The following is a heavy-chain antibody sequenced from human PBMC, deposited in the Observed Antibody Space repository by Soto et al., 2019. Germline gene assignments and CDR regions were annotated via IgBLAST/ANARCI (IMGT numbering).Heavy chain of an antibody. Sequence: QVYLVQSGAEVKKPGSSVKISCKASGGIFSSNTINWVRQAAGQGLEWMGGIIPLFGTANCAEKFQGRVTITADKSTKTEYMELTSLRYEDTAVYYCASKAACGGDCYAFDSWGQGTLVTVSS. J-gene: IGHJ4*02. CDR1: GGIFSSNT. V-gene: IGHV1-69*06. D-gene: IGHD2-21*02. CDR2: IIPLFGTA. CDR3: ASKAACGGDCYAFDS.